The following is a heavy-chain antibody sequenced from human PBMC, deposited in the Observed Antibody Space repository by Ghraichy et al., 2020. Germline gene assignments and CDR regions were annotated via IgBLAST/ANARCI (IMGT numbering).Heavy chain of an antibody. Sequence: GGSLRLSCGATGFTFTDYTMSWVRQAPGQGLEWVSSISVRAGSTYYADSVRGRFSISTDNSRNTLYLQMNSLRAEDTALYYCAKGFTYYYYAMEVWCQGTAVTFYS. J-gene: IGHJ6*02. CDR3: AKGFTYYYYAMEV. V-gene: IGHV3-23*01. CDR1: GFTFTDYT. CDR2: ISVRAGST. D-gene: IGHD3-16*01.